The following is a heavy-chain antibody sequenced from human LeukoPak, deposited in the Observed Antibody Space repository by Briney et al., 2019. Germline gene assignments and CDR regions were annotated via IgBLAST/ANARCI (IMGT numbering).Heavy chain of an antibody. CDR2: ITGSGGST. CDR1: GFTFSSYA. CDR3: AKNGDRGAYCSGGSCYPYYYYYIDV. D-gene: IGHD2-15*01. Sequence: GGSLRLSCAASGFTFSSYAMSWVRQAPGKGLEWVSAITGSGGSTYYADSVKGRFTISRDNSKNTLYLQMNSLRAEDTAIYYCAKNGDRGAYCSGGSCYPYYYYYIDVWGKGTTVTISS. V-gene: IGHV3-23*01. J-gene: IGHJ6*03.